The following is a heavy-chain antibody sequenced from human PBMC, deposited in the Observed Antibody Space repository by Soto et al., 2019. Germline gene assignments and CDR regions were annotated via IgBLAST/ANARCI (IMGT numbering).Heavy chain of an antibody. CDR3: AHLVPGPLSFAY. D-gene: IGHD6-19*01. Sequence: QITLKESGPSLIKPTQTLALTCTFSGFSFNTRGVGVAWIRQPPGKTLEWLAVIYWDNDRRYRPSLTDRLSITKDMSTKQVVLTMTNMDPVDTGTYYCAHLVPGPLSFAYWGQGALVTVSS. V-gene: IGHV2-5*02. J-gene: IGHJ4*02. CDR1: GFSFNTRGVG. CDR2: IYWDNDR.